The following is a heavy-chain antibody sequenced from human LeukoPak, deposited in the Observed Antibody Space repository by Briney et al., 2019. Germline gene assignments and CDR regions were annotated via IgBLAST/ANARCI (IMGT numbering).Heavy chain of an antibody. D-gene: IGHD3-22*01. J-gene: IGHJ4*02. V-gene: IGHV3-23*01. CDR3: AKGLALGVYDSSGYFDY. Sequence: GGSLRLSCAASGFTFTSFWMSWVRQAPGKGLEWGSAISGSGGSTYYADSVKGRFTISRDNSKNTLYLQMNSLRAEDTAVYYCAKGLALGVYDSSGYFDYWGQGTLVTVSS. CDR1: GFTFTSFW. CDR2: ISGSGGST.